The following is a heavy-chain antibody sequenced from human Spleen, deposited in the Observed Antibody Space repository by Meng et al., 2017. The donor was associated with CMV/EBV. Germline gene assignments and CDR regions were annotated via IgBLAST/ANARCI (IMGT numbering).Heavy chain of an antibody. CDR1: GGSISSSSYY. CDR3: ASLRDGYTLDY. J-gene: IGHJ4*02. V-gene: IGHV4-39*01. CDR2: IYYSGST. Sequence: SETLSLTCTVSGGSISSSSYYWGWIRQPPGKGLEWIGSIYYSGSTYYNPSLKSRVTISVDTSKNQFSLKLSSVTAADTAVYYCASLRDGYTLDYWGQGTLVTVSS. D-gene: IGHD5-24*01.